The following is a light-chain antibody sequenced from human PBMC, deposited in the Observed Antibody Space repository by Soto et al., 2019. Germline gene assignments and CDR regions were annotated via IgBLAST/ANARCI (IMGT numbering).Light chain of an antibody. CDR2: GAS. CDR3: QQYGSSPRYT. Sequence: EIVLTQSPGTLSLSPGERATLSCRASQSFSSSYLAWYQQKPGQAPRLLIYGASIRATGIPDRFSGSGSGTGFTLTISRLEPEDFAVYYRQQYGSSPRYTFGQGTKLEIK. CDR1: QSFSSSY. V-gene: IGKV3-20*01. J-gene: IGKJ2*01.